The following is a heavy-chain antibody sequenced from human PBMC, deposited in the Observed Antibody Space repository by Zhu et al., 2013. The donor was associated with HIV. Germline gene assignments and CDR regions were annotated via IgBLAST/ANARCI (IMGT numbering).Heavy chain of an antibody. CDR2: IIPIFGTA. CDR1: GYTFNTYG. Sequence: QVQLVQSGTEVKKPGASVKVSCKASGYTFNTYGISWVRQAPGQGFEWMGGIIPIFGTANYAQKFQGRVTITADKSTSTAYMELSSLRSEDTAVYYCARAYDLRERNHYYYGMDVWGQGTTVTGLL. D-gene: IGHD3-3*01. J-gene: IGHJ6*02. V-gene: IGHV1-69*06. CDR3: ARAYDLRERNHYYYGMDV.